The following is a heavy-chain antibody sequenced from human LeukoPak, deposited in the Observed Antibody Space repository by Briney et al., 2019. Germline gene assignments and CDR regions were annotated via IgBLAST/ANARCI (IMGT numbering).Heavy chain of an antibody. Sequence: SVKVSCKASGGTFSSYAISWVRQAPGQGLEWMGGIIPIFGTANYAQKFQGRVTITADKSTTTAYMELSSLRSEDTAVYYCARHNPNYDILTGYYGGDSFDYWGQGTLVTVSS. CDR1: GGTFSSYA. D-gene: IGHD3-9*01. CDR3: ARHNPNYDILTGYYGGDSFDY. V-gene: IGHV1-69*06. J-gene: IGHJ4*02. CDR2: IIPIFGTA.